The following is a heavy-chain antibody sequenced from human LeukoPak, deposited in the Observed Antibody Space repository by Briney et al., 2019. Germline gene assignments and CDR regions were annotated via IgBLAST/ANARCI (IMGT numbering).Heavy chain of an antibody. CDR2: MNPNSGNT. J-gene: IGHJ4*02. Sequence: GASVKVSCKASGYTFTSYDINWVRQATGQGLEWMGWMNPNSGNTGYAQKFQGRVTMTRNTSISTAYMELSSLRSEDTVVYYCASRIAVAGTSDYWGQGTLVTVSS. CDR1: GYTFTSYD. CDR3: ASRIAVAGTSDY. D-gene: IGHD6-19*01. V-gene: IGHV1-8*01.